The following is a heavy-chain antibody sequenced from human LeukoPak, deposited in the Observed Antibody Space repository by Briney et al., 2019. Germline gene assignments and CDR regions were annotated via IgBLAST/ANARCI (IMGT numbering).Heavy chain of an antibody. V-gene: IGHV4-39*02. CDR1: GDSISNHIYY. J-gene: IGHJ3*02. Sequence: SETLSLTCAVSGDSISNHIYYWDWIRQTPGKGLEWIGAVYYTGNAYYNPSLKSRVTISVDTSDNRFSLHLSSVNAADTAIYCCARLRALSGHRGAFDIWGQGTLVTVSS. CDR3: ARLRALSGHRGAFDI. D-gene: IGHD5/OR15-5a*01. CDR2: VYYTGNA.